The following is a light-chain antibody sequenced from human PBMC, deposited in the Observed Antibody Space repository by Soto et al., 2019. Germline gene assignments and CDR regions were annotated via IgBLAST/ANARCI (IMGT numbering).Light chain of an antibody. CDR2: DVN. V-gene: IGLV2-14*03. J-gene: IGLJ2*01. CDR1: RSDIGAYNF. Sequence: QSVLTQPASVSGSPGQSITISCTGTRSDIGAYNFVSWYQQHPGEVPKLIVYDVNVRPSGVSNRFSGSKSGNTASLTISGLQAEDEADYYCTSWTTSTTMIFGGGTKVTVL. CDR3: TSWTTSTTMI.